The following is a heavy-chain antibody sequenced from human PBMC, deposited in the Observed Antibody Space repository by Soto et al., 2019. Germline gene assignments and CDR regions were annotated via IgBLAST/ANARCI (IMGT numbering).Heavy chain of an antibody. Sequence: TLSVTCTVSGGFISSGGYYWSWIRQHPGKGLEWIGYIYYSGSTYYNPSLKSRVTISVDTSKNQFSLKLSSVTAADTAVYYCARVFGFGGMDVWGQGTTVTVSS. D-gene: IGHD3-10*01. CDR2: IYYSGST. J-gene: IGHJ6*02. CDR1: GGFISSGGYY. CDR3: ARVFGFGGMDV. V-gene: IGHV4-31*03.